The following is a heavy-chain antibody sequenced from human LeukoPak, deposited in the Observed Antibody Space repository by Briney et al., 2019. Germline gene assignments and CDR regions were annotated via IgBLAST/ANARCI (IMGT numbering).Heavy chain of an antibody. CDR3: ARAAYYDILTGYFFDY. D-gene: IGHD3-9*01. CDR1: GYTFTGYY. J-gene: IGHJ4*02. Sequence: ASEKVSCKASGYTFTGYYMHWVRQAPGQGLEWMGWINPNSGGTNYAQKFQGRVTMTRDTSISTAYMELSRLRSDDTAVYYCARAAYYDILTGYFFDYWGQGTLVTVSS. CDR2: INPNSGGT. V-gene: IGHV1-2*02.